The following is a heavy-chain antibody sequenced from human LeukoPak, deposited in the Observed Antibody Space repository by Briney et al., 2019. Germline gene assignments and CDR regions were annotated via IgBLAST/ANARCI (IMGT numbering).Heavy chain of an antibody. Sequence: GGSLRLSCAASGFTFSTYSMNWVRQAPGKGLEWVSYISSSSSTIYYADSVKGRFFISRDNAKKSLYLHMNSLRAEDTAVYYCTRDLTMIRENDHWGQGTRVTVSS. V-gene: IGHV3-48*04. D-gene: IGHD3-10*01. CDR3: TRDLTMIRENDH. J-gene: IGHJ4*02. CDR1: GFTFSTYS. CDR2: ISSSSSTI.